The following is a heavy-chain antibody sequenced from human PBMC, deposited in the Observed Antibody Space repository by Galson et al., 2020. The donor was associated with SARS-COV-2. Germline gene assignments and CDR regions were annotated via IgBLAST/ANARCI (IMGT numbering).Heavy chain of an antibody. CDR2: INHTGGT. CDR1: GGSFSNIY. Sequence: SQTLSLTCAVYGGSFSNIYWTWIRQPPEKGLEWIGEINHTGGTNYNPSLKSRVTISVDTSKNQFSLRVRSVTAADTAVYYCARGLMIGGSFYGRDGWGVGSTVTVS. V-gene: IGHV4-34*01. CDR3: ARGLMIGGSFYGRDG. J-gene: IGHJ6*02. D-gene: IGHD3-22*01.